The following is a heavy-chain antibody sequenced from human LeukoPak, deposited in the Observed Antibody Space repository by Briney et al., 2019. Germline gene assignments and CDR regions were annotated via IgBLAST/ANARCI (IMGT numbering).Heavy chain of an antibody. D-gene: IGHD6-13*01. Sequence: ASVKVSCKASGYXFXXXGISWVRQAPGXXLEWMGWISAYNGNTNYAQKLQGRVTMTTDTSTSTAYMELRSLRSDNTAVYYCARDVAGVDYWGQGTLVTVSS. CDR3: ARDVAGVDY. J-gene: IGHJ4*02. CDR2: ISAYNGNT. CDR1: GYXFXXXG. V-gene: IGHV1-18*01.